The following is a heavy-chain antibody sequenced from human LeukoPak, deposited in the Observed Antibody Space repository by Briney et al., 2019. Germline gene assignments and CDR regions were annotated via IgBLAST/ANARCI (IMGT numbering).Heavy chain of an antibody. J-gene: IGHJ4*02. CDR1: GFTVSSNY. Sequence: GGSLRLSCAASGFTVSSNYMSWVRQAPGKGLEWVSVIYSGGSTYYADSVKGRFTISRDNSKNTLYLQMNSLRAEDTAVYYCARVPRPHYGGYYYFDYWGQGTLVTVSS. D-gene: IGHD4-17*01. CDR2: IYSGGST. CDR3: ARVPRPHYGGYYYFDY. V-gene: IGHV3-53*01.